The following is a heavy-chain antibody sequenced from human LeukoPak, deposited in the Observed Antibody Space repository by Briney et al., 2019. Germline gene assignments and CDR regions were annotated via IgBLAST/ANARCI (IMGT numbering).Heavy chain of an antibody. V-gene: IGHV3-11*04. CDR2: ISSSGSTI. D-gene: IGHD2-15*01. Sequence: PGGSLRLSCAAPGFPFSDYYMSWIPQAPGKGRGWVSYISSSGSTIYYADSVKGRFTISRDNAKNSLYLQMNSLRAEDTAVYYCARPYCSGGSCYLDYWGQGTLVTVSS. J-gene: IGHJ4*02. CDR1: GFPFSDYY. CDR3: ARPYCSGGSCYLDY.